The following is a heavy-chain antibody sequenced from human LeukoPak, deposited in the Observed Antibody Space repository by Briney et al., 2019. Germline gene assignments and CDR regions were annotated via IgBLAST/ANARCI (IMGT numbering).Heavy chain of an antibody. CDR3: ARSNGGNGFDY. CDR2: IYPGDSDT. J-gene: IGHJ4*02. D-gene: IGHD4-23*01. V-gene: IGHV5-51*01. Sequence: GESLNISCKGSEYSFTSYWIGWVRQLPGKGLEWTGIIYPGDSDTRYSPSFQGQVTISADKSISTAYLQWSSLKASDTAMYYCARSNGGNGFDYWGQGTLVTVSS. CDR1: EYSFTSYW.